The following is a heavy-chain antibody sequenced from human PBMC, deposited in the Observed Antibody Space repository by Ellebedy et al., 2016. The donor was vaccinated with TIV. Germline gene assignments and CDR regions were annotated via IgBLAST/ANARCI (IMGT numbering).Heavy chain of an antibody. CDR3: ARGDSDAQYYDFWSGYYKSSGGVNSYFDY. Sequence: SETLSLTCTVSGGSISSSSYYWGWIRQPPGKGLEWIGSIYYSGSTYYNPSLKRRITISVDTSKNQFSLKLSSVTAADTAVYYCARGDSDAQYYDFWSGYYKSSGGVNSYFDYWGQGTLVTVSS. CDR1: GGSISSSSYY. J-gene: IGHJ4*02. CDR2: IYYSGST. V-gene: IGHV4-39*07. D-gene: IGHD3-3*01.